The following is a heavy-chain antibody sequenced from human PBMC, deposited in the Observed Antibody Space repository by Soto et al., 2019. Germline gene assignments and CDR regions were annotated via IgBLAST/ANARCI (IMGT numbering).Heavy chain of an antibody. V-gene: IGHV3-48*01. CDR2: ISSSSSTI. J-gene: IGHJ6*03. CDR3: ARKLGYCSSTSCPDSYYYYYYMDV. Sequence: GGSLRLSCAASGFTFSSYSMNWVRQAPGKGLEWVSYISSSSSTIYYADSVKGRFTISRDNAKNSLYLQMNSLRAEDTAVYYCARKLGYCSSTSCPDSYYYYYYMDVWGKGTTVTVSS. CDR1: GFTFSSYS. D-gene: IGHD2-2*01.